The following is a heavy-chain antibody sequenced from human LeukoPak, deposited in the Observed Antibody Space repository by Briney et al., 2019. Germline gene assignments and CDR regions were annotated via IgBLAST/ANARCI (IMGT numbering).Heavy chain of an antibody. CDR1: GFTFDYYG. CDR2: INWNGGST. CDR3: ARGRGGYDSSGYYYENAFDI. Sequence: GSLRLSCAASGFTFDYYGMSWVRPAPGKGLEWVSGINWNGGSTGYADSVKGRFTISRDNAKNSLYLQMNSLRAEDTALYYCARGRGGYDSSGYYYENAFDIWGQGTMVTVSS. V-gene: IGHV3-20*04. J-gene: IGHJ3*02. D-gene: IGHD3-22*01.